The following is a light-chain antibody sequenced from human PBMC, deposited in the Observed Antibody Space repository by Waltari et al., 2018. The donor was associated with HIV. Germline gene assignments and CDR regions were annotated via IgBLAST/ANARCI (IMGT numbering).Light chain of an antibody. CDR3: STRTTNDTLE. CDR1: SSHFGLYNF. CDR2: DVT. Sequence: ALTQPASVSGSPGQSVTISCTGTSSHFGLYNFVSWYQQYPGNVPKVIIYDVTSRPSGVPHRFSGSRSGNTASLTISGLQVDYEAVYYCSTRTTNDTLEFGGGTKLTVL. V-gene: IGLV2-14*03. J-gene: IGLJ2*01.